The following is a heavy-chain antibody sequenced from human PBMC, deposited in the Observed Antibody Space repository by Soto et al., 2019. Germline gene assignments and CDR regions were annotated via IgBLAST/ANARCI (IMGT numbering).Heavy chain of an antibody. V-gene: IGHV4-34*01. CDR2: INHSGST. Sequence: QVQLQQWGAGLLKPSETLSLTCAVYGGSFSGYYWSWIRQPPGKGLEWIGEINHSGSTNYNPSLKSRVTISVDTSKHQFSLKLSSVTAADTAVYYCARGRGGDYGDPPFDYWGQGTLVTVSS. D-gene: IGHD4-17*01. CDR1: GGSFSGYY. J-gene: IGHJ4*02. CDR3: ARGRGGDYGDPPFDY.